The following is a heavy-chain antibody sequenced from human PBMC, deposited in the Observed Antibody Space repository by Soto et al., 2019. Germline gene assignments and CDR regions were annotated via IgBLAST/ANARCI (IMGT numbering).Heavy chain of an antibody. CDR1: GGSIYRSGYY. V-gene: IGHV4-39*01. CDR2: IDYNGVT. J-gene: IGHJ4*02. Sequence: SETLSLTCTVSGGSIYRSGYYWGWIRQSPWRGLEWIGNIDYNGVTYSNPSLKSRVTISRDTSKNQFSLKLTSVTAADTALYYCGKVLVGATGHTDSDSWGPGXLVTVSS. CDR3: GKVLVGATGHTDSDS. D-gene: IGHD2-15*01.